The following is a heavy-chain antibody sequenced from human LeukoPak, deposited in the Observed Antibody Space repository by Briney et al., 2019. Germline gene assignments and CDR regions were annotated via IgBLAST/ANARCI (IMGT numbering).Heavy chain of an antibody. CDR3: ARETGRAAAHHGAYYYYYYMDV. D-gene: IGHD6-13*01. V-gene: IGHV4-61*02. J-gene: IGHJ6*03. Sequence: PSETLSLTCTVSGNSISSGDNYWSWIRQPAGKGLEWIGRIYTSGTTNYNPSLKSRATMSVDTSKNQFSLKLSSVTAADTAVYYCARETGRAAAHHGAYYYYYYMDVWGKGTTVTISS. CDR2: IYTSGTT. CDR1: GNSISSGDNY.